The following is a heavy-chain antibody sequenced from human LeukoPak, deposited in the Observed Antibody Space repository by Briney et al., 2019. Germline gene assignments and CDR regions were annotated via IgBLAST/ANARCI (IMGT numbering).Heavy chain of an antibody. CDR3: ARSGVPGIYDI. J-gene: IGHJ3*02. Sequence: TGGSLRLSCAASGFTFSSYGMHWVRQAPGKGLEWVAFIRYDASNKYYADSVKGRFTISRDNSKNTLYVQMNSLRADDTAVYYCARSGVPGIYDIWGQGTMVTVSS. D-gene: IGHD3-10*01. V-gene: IGHV3-30*02. CDR2: IRYDASNK. CDR1: GFTFSSYG.